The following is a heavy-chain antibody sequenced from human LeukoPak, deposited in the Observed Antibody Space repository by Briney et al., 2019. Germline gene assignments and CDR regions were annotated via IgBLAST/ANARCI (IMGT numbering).Heavy chain of an antibody. V-gene: IGHV1-46*01. J-gene: IGHJ5*02. Sequence: ASVKVSCKASGYTFTSYYMHWVRQAPGQGLEWMGIINPSGCSTSYAQKFQGRVTMTRDTSTSTVYMELSSLRSEDTAVYYCARSQGYCSGGSCYSARFDPWGQGTLVTVSS. D-gene: IGHD2-15*01. CDR2: INPSGCST. CDR1: GYTFTSYY. CDR3: ARSQGYCSGGSCYSARFDP.